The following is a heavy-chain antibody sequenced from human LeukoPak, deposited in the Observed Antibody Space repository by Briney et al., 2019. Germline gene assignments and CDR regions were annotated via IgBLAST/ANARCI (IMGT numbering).Heavy chain of an antibody. CDR1: GGSFSGYY. D-gene: IGHD3-10*01. CDR2: INHSGST. V-gene: IGHV4-34*01. J-gene: IGHJ5*02. CDR3: ARRFGITMVRGVIITRSNWFDP. Sequence: SETLSLTCAVYGGSFSGYYWSWIRQPPGRGLEWIGEINHSGSTNYNPSLKSRVTISVDTSKNQFSLKLSSATAADTAVYYCARRFGITMVRGVIITRSNWFDPWGQGTLVTVSS.